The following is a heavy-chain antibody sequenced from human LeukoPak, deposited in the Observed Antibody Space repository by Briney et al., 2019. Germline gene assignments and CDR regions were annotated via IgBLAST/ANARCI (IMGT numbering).Heavy chain of an antibody. V-gene: IGHV1-69*05. CDR3: ALFRSSSWNPGYYYMDV. CDR1: GGTFSSYA. J-gene: IGHJ6*03. CDR2: IIPIFGTA. D-gene: IGHD6-13*01. Sequence: ASVKVSCKASGGTFSSYAISWVRQAPGQGLEWMGGIIPIFGTANYAQKFQGRVTITTDESTSTAYMELSSLRSEDTAVYYCALFRSSSWNPGYYYMDVWGKGTTVTVSS.